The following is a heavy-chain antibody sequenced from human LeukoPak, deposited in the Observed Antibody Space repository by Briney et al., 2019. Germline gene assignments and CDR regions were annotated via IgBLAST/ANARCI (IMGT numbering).Heavy chain of an antibody. CDR1: GVSISSYY. Sequence: SETLSLTCTVSGVSISSYYWSWIRQPPGKGLEWIGYIYYSGSTNYNPSLKSRVTISVDTSKNQFSLKLSSVTAADTAVYYCARVAGDYRYYFDYWGQGTLVTVSS. CDR2: IYYSGST. V-gene: IGHV4-59*01. CDR3: ARVAGDYRYYFDY. D-gene: IGHD4-17*01. J-gene: IGHJ4*02.